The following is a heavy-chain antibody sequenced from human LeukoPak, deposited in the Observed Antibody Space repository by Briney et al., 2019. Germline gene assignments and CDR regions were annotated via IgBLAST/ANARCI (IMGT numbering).Heavy chain of an antibody. Sequence: SETLSLTCAVYGGSFSGYYWSWIRQPPGKGLEWIGEINHSGSTNYNPSLKSRVTISVDTSKNQFSLKLSSVTAADTAVYYCARGVYYYMDVWGKGTTVTVSS. CDR3: ARGVYYYMDV. V-gene: IGHV4-34*01. CDR1: GGSFSGYY. J-gene: IGHJ6*03. CDR2: INHSGST.